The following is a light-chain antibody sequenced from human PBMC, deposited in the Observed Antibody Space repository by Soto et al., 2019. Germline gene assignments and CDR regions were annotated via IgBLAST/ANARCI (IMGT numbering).Light chain of an antibody. J-gene: IGKJ4*01. Sequence: AIQMTQFPSSLPASVGDRVTITCRASQDIRSDLGWYQQRPGKAPRVLIYAASTLQSGVPSRFSGSGSGTDFTLTISSLQPEDFATYYCQQLESYPSTFGGGTKVDI. V-gene: IGKV1-6*01. CDR2: AAS. CDR3: QQLESYPST. CDR1: QDIRSD.